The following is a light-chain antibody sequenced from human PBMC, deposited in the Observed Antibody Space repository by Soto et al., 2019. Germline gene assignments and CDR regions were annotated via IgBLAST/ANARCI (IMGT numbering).Light chain of an antibody. CDR3: ASYTSTTTLVV. J-gene: IGLJ2*01. CDR1: SSDIGRYNY. CDR2: GVN. Sequence: QSVLTQPASVSGSPGQSITISCTGTSSDIGRYNYVSWYQQHPRKAPRLVISGVNKRPSGISNRFSGSKSGNTASLTISGLQADDEAIYYCASYTSTTTLVVFGGGTQLTVL. V-gene: IGLV2-14*01.